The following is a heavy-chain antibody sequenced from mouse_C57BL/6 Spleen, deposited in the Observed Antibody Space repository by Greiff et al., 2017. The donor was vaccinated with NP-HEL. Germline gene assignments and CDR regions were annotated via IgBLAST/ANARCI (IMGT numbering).Heavy chain of an antibody. CDR1: GYTFTSYW. CDR2: IDPSDSYT. J-gene: IGHJ4*01. Sequence: QVHVKQPGAELVKPGASVKLSCKASGYTFTSYWMQWVKQRPGQGLEWIGEIDPSDSYTNYNQKFKGKATLTVDTSSSTAYMQLSSLTSEDSAVYYCARPSRGSSYAMDYWGQGTSVTVSS. CDR3: ARPSRGSSYAMDY. V-gene: IGHV1-50*01. D-gene: IGHD1-1*01.